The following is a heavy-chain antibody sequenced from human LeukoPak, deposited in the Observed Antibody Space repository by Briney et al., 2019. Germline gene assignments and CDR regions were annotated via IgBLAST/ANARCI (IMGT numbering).Heavy chain of an antibody. V-gene: IGHV3-48*01. CDR1: GFTFRGYS. D-gene: IGHD5-18*01. CDR3: PRPQPYDY. J-gene: IGHJ4*02. CDR2: ISSSGRTI. Sequence: TGGSLRLSCAASGFTFRGYSMNWVRQAPGKGLEWVSYISSSGRTIYYADSVKGRFTISRDNAKNSLFLQMKSLRAEDTAVYYCPRPQPYDYWGQGTLVTVSS.